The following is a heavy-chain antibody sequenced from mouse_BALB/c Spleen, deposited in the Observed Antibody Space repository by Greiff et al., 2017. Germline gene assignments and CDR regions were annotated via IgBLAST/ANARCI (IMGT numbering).Heavy chain of an antibody. V-gene: IGHV2-9*02. J-gene: IGHJ2*01. Sequence: VKLMESGPGLVAPSQSLSITCTVSGFSLTSYGVHWVRQPPGKGLEWLGVIWAGGSTNYNSALMSRLSISKDNSKSQVFLKMNSLQTDDTAMYYCARDRPNWDYFDYWGQGTTLTVSS. CDR3: ARDRPNWDYFDY. D-gene: IGHD4-1*01. CDR2: IWAGGST. CDR1: GFSLTSYG.